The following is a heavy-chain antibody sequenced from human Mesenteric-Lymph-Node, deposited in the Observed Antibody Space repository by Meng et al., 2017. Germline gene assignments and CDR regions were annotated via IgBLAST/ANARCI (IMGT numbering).Heavy chain of an antibody. D-gene: IGHD4-17*01. CDR2: IYYSGST. CDR3: ARGPTTYFDY. V-gene: IGHV4-30-4*01. Sequence: QVQLQGSGPVLGKPSPTLSLTCTVSGVSICSGDYYWSWIRQPPGKGLEWIGYIYYSGSTYYNPSLKSRVTISVDTSKNQFSLKLSSVTAADTAVYYCARGPTTYFDYWGQGTLVTVSS. CDR1: GVSICSGDYY. J-gene: IGHJ4*02.